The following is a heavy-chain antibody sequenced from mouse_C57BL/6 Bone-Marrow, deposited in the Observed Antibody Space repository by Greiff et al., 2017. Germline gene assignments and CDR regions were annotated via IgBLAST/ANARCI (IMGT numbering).Heavy chain of an antibody. CDR1: GYTFTSYW. CDR3: ERQGLLGFYYFDY. V-gene: IGHV1-64*01. Sequence: QVQLQQPGAELVKPGASVKLSCKASGYTFTSYWMHWVKQRPGQGLEWIGMIHPNSGSTNYNEKFKSKATLTVDKSSSTAYMQLSSLTSEDSAVYDCERQGLLGFYYFDYWGQGTTLTVSS. CDR2: IHPNSGST. J-gene: IGHJ2*01. D-gene: IGHD1-1*01.